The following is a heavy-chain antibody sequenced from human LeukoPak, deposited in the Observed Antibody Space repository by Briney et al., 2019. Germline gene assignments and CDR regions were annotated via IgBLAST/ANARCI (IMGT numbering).Heavy chain of an antibody. J-gene: IGHJ6*02. V-gene: IGHV5-51*01. Sequence: GESPKICCKGSGYSFTGYWFGWGRQMPGKGVEWLGSIYPGDSDTRYSPSFQGQVTISADKSISTAYLQWSSLKASDTAMYYCARHFRPADYYDSKEVGYYYGMDVWGQGTTVTVSS. D-gene: IGHD3-22*01. CDR2: IYPGDSDT. CDR1: GYSFTGYW. CDR3: ARHFRPADYYDSKEVGYYYGMDV.